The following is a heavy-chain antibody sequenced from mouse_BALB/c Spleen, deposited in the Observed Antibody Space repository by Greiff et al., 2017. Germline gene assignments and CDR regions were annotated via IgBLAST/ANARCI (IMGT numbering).Heavy chain of an antibody. CDR2: ISSGGSYT. V-gene: IGHV5-9-4*01. CDR1: GFTFSSYA. Sequence: EVKLVESGGGLVKPGGSLKLSCAASGFTFSSYAMSWVRQSPEKRLEWVAEISSGGSYTYYPDTVTGRFTISRDNAKNTLYLEMSSLRSEDTAMYYCARDGNGYDGAWFAYWGQGTLVTVSA. J-gene: IGHJ3*01. CDR3: ARDGNGYDGAWFAY. D-gene: IGHD2-2*01.